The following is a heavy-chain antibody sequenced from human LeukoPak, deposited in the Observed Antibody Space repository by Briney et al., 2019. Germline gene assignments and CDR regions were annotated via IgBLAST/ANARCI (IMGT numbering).Heavy chain of an antibody. J-gene: IGHJ4*02. V-gene: IGHV4-38-2*02. CDR1: SYSISSGYY. Sequence: SETLSLTCTVSSYSISSGYYWGWIRPPQGKGLEWIGSIYHSGSTYYNPSLKSRVTISVATSKNQFPLKLSSVTAADTAVYYCARGGGGVTIDYWGQGTLVTVSS. CDR2: IYHSGST. D-gene: IGHD2-21*02. CDR3: ARGGGGVTIDY.